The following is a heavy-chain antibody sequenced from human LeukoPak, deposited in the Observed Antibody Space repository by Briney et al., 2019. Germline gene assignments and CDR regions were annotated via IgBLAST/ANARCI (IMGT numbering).Heavy chain of an antibody. CDR2: ISADSSYI. CDR1: GFTFSSYS. CDR3: ARDLPTIDY. V-gene: IGHV3-21*01. J-gene: IGHJ4*02. Sequence: GGSLRLSCAASGFTFSSYSMNWVRQAPGKGLEWVSCISADSSYIYYADSVKGRFTIYRDNAKNSLYLQMNSLRAEDTAVYYCARDLPTIDYWGQGTLVTVSS.